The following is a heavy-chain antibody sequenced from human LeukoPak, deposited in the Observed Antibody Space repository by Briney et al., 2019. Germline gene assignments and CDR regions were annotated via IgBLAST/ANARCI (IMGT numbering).Heavy chain of an antibody. V-gene: IGHV4-59*11. Sequence: SETLSLTCTVSDGSISSHYWSWIRQPPGKGLEWIGYIYDSGSTNHNPSLKSRVTISVDTSKNQFSLKLNSVTAADTAVYYCARVGKDWDYDFWSASSLGYYYMDVWGQGTLVTVSS. J-gene: IGHJ6*03. CDR2: IYDSGST. CDR1: DGSISSHY. D-gene: IGHD3-3*01. CDR3: ARVGKDWDYDFWSASSLGYYYMDV.